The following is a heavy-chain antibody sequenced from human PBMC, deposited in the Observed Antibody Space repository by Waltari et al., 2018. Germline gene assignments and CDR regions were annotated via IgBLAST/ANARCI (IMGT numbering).Heavy chain of an antibody. J-gene: IGHJ5*02. CDR2: IIPIFGTA. CDR1: GGTFSSCA. V-gene: IGHV1-69*12. Sequence: QVQLVQSGAEVKKPGSSVKVSCKASGGTFSSCAISGVRQAPGQGLEWMGGIIPIFGTANYAQKFQGRVTITADESTSTAYMELSSLRSEDTAVYYCARDSDQIRFDPWGQGTLVTVSS. CDR3: ARDSDQIRFDP.